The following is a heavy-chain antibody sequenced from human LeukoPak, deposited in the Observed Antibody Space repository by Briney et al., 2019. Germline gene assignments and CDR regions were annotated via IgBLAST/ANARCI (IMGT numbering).Heavy chain of an antibody. CDR3: AKYRLGYYYGSGSYSFDY. V-gene: IGHV3-23*01. Sequence: GGSLRLSCAASEFTFDNYAMSWVRQAPGKGLEWVSVISGSGYYSYYADSVKGRFTVSRDNSKTTLYLQMNSLRADDTAVYYCAKYRLGYYYGSGSYSFDYWGQGTLVTVSS. CDR2: ISGSGYYS. J-gene: IGHJ4*02. D-gene: IGHD3-10*01. CDR1: EFTFDNYA.